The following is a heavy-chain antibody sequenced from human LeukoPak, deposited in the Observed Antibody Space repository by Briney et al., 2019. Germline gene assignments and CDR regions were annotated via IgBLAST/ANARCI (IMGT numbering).Heavy chain of an antibody. V-gene: IGHV1-18*01. CDR1: GYTFTSYS. CDR3: AKDRWRDGSSSFDN. D-gene: IGHD6-6*01. J-gene: IGHJ4*02. Sequence: ASVKVFCKASGYTFTSYSINWVRQAPGQGLEWMGWISTYKGNTNYAQKLQGRVTMTTDTSTSTAYMELTSLRSDDTAVYYCAKDRWRDGSSSFDNWGQGTLVTVSS. CDR2: ISTYKGNT.